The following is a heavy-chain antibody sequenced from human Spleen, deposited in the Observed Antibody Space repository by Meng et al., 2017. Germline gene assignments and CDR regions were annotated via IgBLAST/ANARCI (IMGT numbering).Heavy chain of an antibody. Sequence: ASVKVSCKASGYTFIDYYIHCVRQAPGQGLEWMGRINPKSGDTHYAQKFQARVTMTGDTSISTAYMELSGLRSDDTAMYYCARDEDISAAGKLFGDYWGQGTLVTVSS. D-gene: IGHD6-25*01. CDR1: GYTFIDYY. V-gene: IGHV1-2*06. CDR3: ARDEDISAAGKLFGDY. CDR2: INPKSGDT. J-gene: IGHJ4*02.